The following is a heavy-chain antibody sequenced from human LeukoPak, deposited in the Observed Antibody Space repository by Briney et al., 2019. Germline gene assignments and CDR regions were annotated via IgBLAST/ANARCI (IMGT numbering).Heavy chain of an antibody. CDR1: GFTFSSYS. Sequence: PGGSLRLSCAASGFTFSSYSMNWVRQAPGKGLEWVSYISSSSSTIYYADSVKGRFTISRDNARNTLYLQMNSLRAEDSAVYCARSMGIAVSRNSNFDYWGQGILVTVSS. CDR2: ISSSSSTI. V-gene: IGHV3-48*04. J-gene: IGHJ4*02. D-gene: IGHD6-19*01. CDR3: RSMGIAVSRNSNFDY.